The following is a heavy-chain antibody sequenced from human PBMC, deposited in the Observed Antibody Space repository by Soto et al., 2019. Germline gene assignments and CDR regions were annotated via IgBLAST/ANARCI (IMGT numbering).Heavy chain of an antibody. V-gene: IGHV4-59*01. CDR2: ISYSGST. J-gene: IGHJ5*02. CDR3: ARDLKEYCSDGKCNWFAP. CDR1: GASISTYY. Sequence: SETLSLTCTVSGASISTYYWSWIRQPPGKGLEWIGYISYSGSTNYNPSLKSRVTISFDASKNEISLQVRSATAADAAVYYCARDLKEYCSDGKCNWFAPRGQGTLDTVSA. D-gene: IGHD2-15*01.